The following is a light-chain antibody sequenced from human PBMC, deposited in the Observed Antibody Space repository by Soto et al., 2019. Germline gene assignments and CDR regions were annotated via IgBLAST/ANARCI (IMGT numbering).Light chain of an antibody. V-gene: IGKV2D-29*01. CDR2: EVS. J-gene: IGKJ5*01. CDR1: QSLLHSDGKTY. Sequence: VLRQAPKSLTFTPGQQPSISCKPSQSLLHSDGKTYLYWYLQRPGHPPQLMIYEVSNRFSGVPDRFSGRGTGTDFTLKCSRVKAEDVVVYYRRHTIQLPGTFGRGTRLEIK. CDR3: RHTIQLPGT.